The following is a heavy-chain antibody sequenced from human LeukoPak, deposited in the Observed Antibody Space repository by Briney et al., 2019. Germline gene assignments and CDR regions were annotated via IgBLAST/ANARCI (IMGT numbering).Heavy chain of an antibody. J-gene: IGHJ3*02. CDR1: GFTFSNYA. CDR3: ARATVEMATFDAFDI. D-gene: IGHD5-24*01. Sequence: GGSLRLSCAASGFTFSNYAMTWVRQAPGKGLEWVSVISASASITYYADSVKGRFTISRDNSKNSLYLQMNSLRPEDTAVYYCARATVEMATFDAFDIWGQGTMVTVSS. V-gene: IGHV3-23*01. CDR2: ISASASIT.